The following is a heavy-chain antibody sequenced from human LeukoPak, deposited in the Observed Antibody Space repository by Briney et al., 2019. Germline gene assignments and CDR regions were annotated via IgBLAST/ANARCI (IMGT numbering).Heavy chain of an antibody. J-gene: IGHJ4*02. D-gene: IGHD5-18*01. CDR1: GFISSRYW. V-gene: IGHV3-7*01. Sequence: GGSLRLSCAASGFISSRYWMSWVRQAPGKGLEWVANIKQDGSETYYVDSVKGRFTISRDNAKNSLYLQMNSLRAEDTAVYYCAKDSVGWDTAMLSLIFDYWGQGTLVTVSS. CDR3: AKDSVGWDTAMLSLIFDY. CDR2: IKQDGSET.